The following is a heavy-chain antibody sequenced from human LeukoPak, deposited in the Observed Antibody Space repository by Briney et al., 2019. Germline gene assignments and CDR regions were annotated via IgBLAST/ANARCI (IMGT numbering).Heavy chain of an antibody. Sequence: ASVKVSCKASGYTFTSYDINWVRQATGQGLEWMGWMNPNSGNTGYAQKFQSRVTMTRNISISTAYMELSSLRSEDTAVYYCARVGSRLRYFDWLSRPRGWFDPWGQGTLVTVSS. CDR1: GYTFTSYD. D-gene: IGHD3-9*01. CDR3: ARVGSRLRYFDWLSRPRGWFDP. V-gene: IGHV1-8*01. CDR2: MNPNSGNT. J-gene: IGHJ5*02.